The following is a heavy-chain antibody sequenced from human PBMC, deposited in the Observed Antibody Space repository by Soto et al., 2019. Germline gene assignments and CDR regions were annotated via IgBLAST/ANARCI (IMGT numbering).Heavy chain of an antibody. D-gene: IGHD2-15*01. J-gene: IGHJ4*02. Sequence: QITLEETGPTLVKPTQTLTLTCTFSGFSLTTGRVGVGWIRQPPGKALEWLAVIHWNDDNHYSPSLKSRLTITADTSKNQVVLTLTDKDPVDTATDYCTHRLVGAGQGYWGQGTLVTVSS. CDR3: THRLVGAGQGY. CDR1: GFSLTTGRVG. CDR2: IHWNDDN. V-gene: IGHV2-5*01.